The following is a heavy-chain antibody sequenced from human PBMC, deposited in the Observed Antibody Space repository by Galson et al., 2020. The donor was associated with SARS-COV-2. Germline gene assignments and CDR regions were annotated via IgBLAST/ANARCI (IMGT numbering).Heavy chain of an antibody. CDR2: IWFDGINQ. J-gene: IGHJ1*01. V-gene: IGHV3-33*01. Sequence: GESLKISCLASGFTFNTCAMHWVRQAPGKGLEWVAMIWFDGINQYYTDSVRGRFTISRDTSKNTLFLQMNSLKVEDTAVYDCTRDPPGSGWACHDWGQGTLGTVSS. D-gene: IGHD6-19*01. CDR3: TRDPPGSGWACHD. CDR1: GFTFNTCA.